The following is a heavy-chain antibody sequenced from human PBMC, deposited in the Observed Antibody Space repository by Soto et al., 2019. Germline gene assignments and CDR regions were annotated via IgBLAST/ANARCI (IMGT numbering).Heavy chain of an antibody. V-gene: IGHV1-18*01. J-gene: IGHJ5*02. CDR1: GYTFTSYG. CDR2: ISAYNGNT. Sequence: GASVKVSCKASGYTFTSYGISWVRQAPGQGLEWMGWISAYNGNTNYAQKLQGRVTMTTDTSTSTAYMELRSLRSDDTAVYYCARLRSGGSSLLRWFDPWGQGTLVTVSS. D-gene: IGHD2-15*01. CDR3: ARLRSGGSSLLRWFDP.